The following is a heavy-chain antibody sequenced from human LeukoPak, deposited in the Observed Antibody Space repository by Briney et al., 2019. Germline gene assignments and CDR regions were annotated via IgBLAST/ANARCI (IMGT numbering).Heavy chain of an antibody. CDR2: IYYSGST. CDR1: GGSISGYY. D-gene: IGHD6-13*01. J-gene: IGHJ6*02. CDR3: ARAQYSSSWLDV. Sequence: PSETLSLTCTVSGGSISGYYWSWIRRPPGKGLEWIGYIYYSGSTNYNPSLKSRVTISVDTSKNQFSLKLSSVTAADTAVYFCARAQYSSSWLDVWGQGTTVTVSS. V-gene: IGHV4-59*01.